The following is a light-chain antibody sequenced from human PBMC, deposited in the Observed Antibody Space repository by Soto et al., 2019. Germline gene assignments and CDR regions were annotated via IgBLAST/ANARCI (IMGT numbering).Light chain of an antibody. J-gene: IGKJ5*01. V-gene: IGKV3-15*01. Sequence: EIVMTQSPATLSVSPGERATLSCRASQSVSSNLAWYQQKPGQAPRLLIYGASTRATGIPARFSGSGSGTEFTLTISNLQPDDFATYFCQQYNSFSLITFGQGTRLEIK. CDR3: QQYNSFSLIT. CDR2: GAS. CDR1: QSVSSN.